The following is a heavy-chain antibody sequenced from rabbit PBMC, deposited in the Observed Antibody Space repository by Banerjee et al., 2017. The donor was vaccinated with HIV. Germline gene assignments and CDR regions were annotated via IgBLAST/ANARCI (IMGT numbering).Heavy chain of an antibody. CDR2: ITYGGRT. D-gene: IGHD2-1*01. CDR3: VRDLGGTMTIGNL. V-gene: IGHV1S29*01. Sequence: QEQLEESGGGLVQPGGSLKLSCKASGFDFSSYAITWVRQAPGKGLEYIGYITYGGRTYYASWVNGRFTISRENTQNTLYLQLNSLTAADTATYFCVRDLGGTMTIGNLWGPGTLVTVS. CDR1: GFDFSSYA. J-gene: IGHJ4*01.